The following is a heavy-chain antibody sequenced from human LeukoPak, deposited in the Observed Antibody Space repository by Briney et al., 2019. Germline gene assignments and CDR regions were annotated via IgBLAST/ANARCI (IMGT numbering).Heavy chain of an antibody. V-gene: IGHV1-18*01. CDR1: GYTFTSYG. J-gene: IGHJ6*03. D-gene: IGHD3-22*01. CDR2: ISAYNGNT. Sequence: GASVKVSCKASGYTFTSYGISWVRQAPGQGLEWMGWISAYNGNTNYAQKLQGRVTMTTDTSTSTAYMELRSLRSDDTAVYYCARARVNYYDSSGGDYMDVWGKGTTVTVSS. CDR3: ARARVNYYDSSGGDYMDV.